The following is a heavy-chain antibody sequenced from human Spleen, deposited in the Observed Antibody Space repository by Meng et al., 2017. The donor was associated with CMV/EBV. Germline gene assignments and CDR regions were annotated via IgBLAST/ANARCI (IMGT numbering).Heavy chain of an antibody. CDR1: GVMFDDFG. Sequence: GVMFDDFGMSWVRQVPGKGLQWVSTINWNGASITYADSVRRRFTISRDNAKNSLYLQMSNLRAEDTAFYYCARDRIFGVGSPYYFDYWGQGILVTVSS. J-gene: IGHJ4*02. V-gene: IGHV3-20*03. CDR2: INWNGASI. D-gene: IGHD3-3*02. CDR3: ARDRIFGVGSPYYFDY.